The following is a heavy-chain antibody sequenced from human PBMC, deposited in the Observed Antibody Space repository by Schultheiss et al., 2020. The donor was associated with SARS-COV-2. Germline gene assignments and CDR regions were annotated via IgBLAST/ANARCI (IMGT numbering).Heavy chain of an antibody. D-gene: IGHD6-19*01. CDR1: GLTSNRHA. CDR2: ISNDGSNK. J-gene: IGHJ4*02. CDR3: ATAPYNSGWFDY. V-gene: IGHV3-30*04. Sequence: GGSLRLSCAASGLTSNRHAMHWVRQAPGKGLEWVAVISNDGSNKDYADSVKGRFTISRDNSKNTLYLEMNSLRAEDTAVYYCATAPYNSGWFDYWGQGTLVIVSS.